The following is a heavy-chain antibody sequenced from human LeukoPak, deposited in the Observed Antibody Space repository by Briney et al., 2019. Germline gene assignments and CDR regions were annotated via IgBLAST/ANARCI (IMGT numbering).Heavy chain of an antibody. CDR2: MFTTENA. CDR1: GDSISRYY. J-gene: IGHJ4*02. V-gene: IGHV4-4*07. CDR3: AREITTTSRHFDS. D-gene: IGHD1-26*01. Sequence: SETLSLTCSVSGDSISRYYWSWIRQPAGKGLEWIGRMFTTENASYNPSLKNRITMSVDTSKNQFSLKLSSVTAADTATYYCAREITTTSRHFDSWGQGILVTVSS.